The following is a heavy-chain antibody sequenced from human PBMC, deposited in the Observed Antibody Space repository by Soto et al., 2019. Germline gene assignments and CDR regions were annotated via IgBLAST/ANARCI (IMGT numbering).Heavy chain of an antibody. Sequence: QVQLVQSGAEVKKPGASVKVSCKASGYTFTNYYMHWVRHAPGQGPERMGISNPSGGSTSYTQKFQGRVTMTRDTSTSTVYLELSSLRSEATAVYYCARGMVATSRDFDYWGQGTLVTVSS. D-gene: IGHD5-12*01. CDR1: GYTFTNYY. CDR2: SNPSGGST. CDR3: ARGMVATSRDFDY. V-gene: IGHV1-46*01. J-gene: IGHJ4*02.